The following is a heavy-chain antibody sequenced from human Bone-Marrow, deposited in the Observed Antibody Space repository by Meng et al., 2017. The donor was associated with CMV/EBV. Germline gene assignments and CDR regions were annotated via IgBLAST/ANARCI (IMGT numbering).Heavy chain of an antibody. CDR3: ARVTNVAVAGTGEFDY. D-gene: IGHD6-19*01. Sequence: GSISSGGYYWSWIRQHPGKGLEWIGYIYYSESTYYNPSLKSRVTISVDTSKNQFSLKLSSVTAADTAVYYCARVTNVAVAGTGEFDYWGQGTLVTVSS. J-gene: IGHJ4*02. CDR1: GSISSGGYY. V-gene: IGHV4-31*02. CDR2: IYYSEST.